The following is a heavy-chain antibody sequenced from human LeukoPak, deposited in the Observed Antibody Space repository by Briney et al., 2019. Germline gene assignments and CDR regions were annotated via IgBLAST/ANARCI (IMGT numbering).Heavy chain of an antibody. J-gene: IGHJ4*02. CDR1: GYTFSDYG. CDR3: SKDAALLTSGIAASSHEY. V-gene: IGHV3-30*18. CDR2: ISYSGVVK. D-gene: IGHD6-25*01. Sequence: GTSLRLSCTASGYTFSDYGMHWVRQAPGKGLEWLSVISYSGVVKFYADSVKGRFTISRDNSKNTLYLQMNNLADEDTAVYYCSKDAALLTSGIAASSHEYWGQGTLVTVSS.